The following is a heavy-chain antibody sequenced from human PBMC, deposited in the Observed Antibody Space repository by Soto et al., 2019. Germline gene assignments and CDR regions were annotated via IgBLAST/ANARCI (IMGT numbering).Heavy chain of an antibody. Sequence: QVQLQQWGAGLLKPSETLSLTCAVYGGSFSGYYWSWIRQPPGKGLEWIGEINHSGSTNYNPSLKSRVTISVDTSKNQFSLNLSSVTAADTAVYYCASLYPPLRGSSWLDYWGQGTLVTVSS. CDR3: ASLYPPLRGSSWLDY. CDR2: INHSGST. CDR1: GGSFSGYY. D-gene: IGHD6-13*01. V-gene: IGHV4-34*01. J-gene: IGHJ4*02.